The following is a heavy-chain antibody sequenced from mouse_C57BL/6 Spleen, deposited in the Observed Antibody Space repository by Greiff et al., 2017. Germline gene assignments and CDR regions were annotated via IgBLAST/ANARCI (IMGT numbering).Heavy chain of an antibody. CDR1: GYSITSGYY. V-gene: IGHV3-6*01. CDR3: ARERDSKNAMDY. CDR2: ISYDGSN. D-gene: IGHD2-5*01. Sequence: ESGPGLVKPSQSLSLTCSVTGYSITSGYYWNWIRQFPGNKLEWMGYISYDGSNNYNPSLKNRISITRDTSKNQFFLKLNSVTTEDTATYYCARERDSKNAMDYWGQGTSVTVSS. J-gene: IGHJ4*01.